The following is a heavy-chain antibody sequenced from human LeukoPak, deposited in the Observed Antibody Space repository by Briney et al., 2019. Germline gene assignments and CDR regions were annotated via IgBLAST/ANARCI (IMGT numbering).Heavy chain of an antibody. CDR3: AHGAMYQLDY. V-gene: IGHV3-23*01. D-gene: IGHD2-2*01. CDR2: IIGGGGST. CDR1: GFPFSSHG. J-gene: IGHJ4*02. Sequence: GGSLRLSCAASGFPFSSHGMSRVRQAPGKGLEWVSGIIGGGGSTYYADSVKGRFTISGDNSRNTLFLQMDSLRAEDTAVYYCAHGAMYQLDYWGQGTLVTVSS.